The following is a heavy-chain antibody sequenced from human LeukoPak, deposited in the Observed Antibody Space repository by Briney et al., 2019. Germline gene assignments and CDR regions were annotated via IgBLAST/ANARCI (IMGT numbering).Heavy chain of an antibody. CDR1: GYTFTGYY. CDR3: ARETPPGGSAY. V-gene: IGHV1-2*07. Sequence: SVKVTCKASGYTFTGYYMHWVRQAPGQGLEWMGWINPNSGGTNYEHKFQGRVTMSRDTSISTAYMELSRLRSDDTAVNCCARETPPGGSAYGGQGTLVTVSS. CDR2: INPNSGGT. J-gene: IGHJ4*02. D-gene: IGHD3-16*01.